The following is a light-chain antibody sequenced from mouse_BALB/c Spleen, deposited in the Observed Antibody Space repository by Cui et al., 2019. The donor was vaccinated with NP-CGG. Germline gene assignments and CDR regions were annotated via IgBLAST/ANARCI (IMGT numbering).Light chain of an antibody. J-gene: IGLJ1*01. CDR2: GTN. Sequence: QAVVTQESVLTTSPGETVTLTCRPSTGAVTTSNYANWVQEKPDHLFTGLIGGTNNRAPGVPARFSGSLIGDKAVLTITGAQTEDETIYFCALWYSNHWVFGGGTKLTVL. CDR3: ALWYSNHWV. V-gene: IGLV1*01. CDR1: TGAVTTSNY.